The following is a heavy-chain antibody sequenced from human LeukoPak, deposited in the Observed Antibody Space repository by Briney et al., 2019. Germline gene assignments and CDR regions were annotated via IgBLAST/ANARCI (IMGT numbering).Heavy chain of an antibody. CDR3: AKLVGWFGELLLDY. Sequence: KPGGSLRLSCAASGFTFSKFSMNWVRQAPGKGLEWVSSISSSSSYIYYADSVKGRFTISRDNAKSSLYLQMNSLRAEDTAVYYCAKLVGWFGELLLDYWGQGTLVTVSS. D-gene: IGHD3-10*01. CDR1: GFTFSKFS. V-gene: IGHV3-21*04. J-gene: IGHJ4*02. CDR2: ISSSSSYI.